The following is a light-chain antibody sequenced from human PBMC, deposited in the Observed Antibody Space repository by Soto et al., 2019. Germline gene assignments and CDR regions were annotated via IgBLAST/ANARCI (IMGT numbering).Light chain of an antibody. V-gene: IGKV3-20*01. J-gene: IGKJ1*01. Sequence: EVALTQSPGTLSLSPGARATLSCRASESIANNYLTWYQQKPGQAPRVLIYDASTRATGIPDRFSGSGSGTDFTLTISRLEPEDSAVYYCQQYGSPPWTFGQGTKVDI. CDR1: ESIANNY. CDR3: QQYGSPPWT. CDR2: DAS.